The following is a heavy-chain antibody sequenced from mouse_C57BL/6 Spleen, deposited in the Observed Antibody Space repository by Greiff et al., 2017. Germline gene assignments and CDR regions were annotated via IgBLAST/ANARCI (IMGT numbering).Heavy chain of an antibody. CDR3: ARDYGSSYEWYFEV. D-gene: IGHD1-1*01. Sequence: VKLQESGPELVKPGASVKISCKASGYAFSSSWMNWVKQRPGKGLEWIGRIYPGDGDTNYNGKFKGKATLTADKSSSTAYMQLSSLTSEDSAVYFCARDYGSSYEWYFEVWGTGTTVTVSS. J-gene: IGHJ1*03. V-gene: IGHV1-82*01. CDR2: IYPGDGDT. CDR1: GYAFSSSW.